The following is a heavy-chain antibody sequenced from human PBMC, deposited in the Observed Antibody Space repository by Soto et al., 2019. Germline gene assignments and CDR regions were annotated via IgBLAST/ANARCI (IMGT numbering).Heavy chain of an antibody. CDR3: ARGFAMVRIDY. J-gene: IGHJ4*02. CDR1: GGSISSGGYY. V-gene: IGHV4-31*03. Sequence: SETLSLTCTVSGGSISSGGYYWSWIRQHPGKGLEWIGYIYYSGSTYYNPSLKSRVTISVDTSKNQFSLKLSSVTAADTAVYYCARGFAMVRIDYWGQGTLVTVSS. D-gene: IGHD3-10*01. CDR2: IYYSGST.